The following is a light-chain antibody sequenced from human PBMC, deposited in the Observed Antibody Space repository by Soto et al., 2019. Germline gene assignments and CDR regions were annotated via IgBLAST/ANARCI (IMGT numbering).Light chain of an antibody. CDR1: QSISSW. J-gene: IGKJ1*01. Sequence: DIQMTQSPSTLSAYVGDRVTITCRASQSISSWLAWYQQKPGTAPKLLIYKASTVQSGVPSRFSGSGSGTEFPLSICSLEPYVSATYYCQQYNDNRTFGQGTKVE. CDR2: KAS. CDR3: QQYNDNRT. V-gene: IGKV1-5*03.